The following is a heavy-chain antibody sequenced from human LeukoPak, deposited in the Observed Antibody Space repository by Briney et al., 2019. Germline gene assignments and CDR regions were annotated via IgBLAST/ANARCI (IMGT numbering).Heavy chain of an antibody. CDR3: AKVFAFCSGGSCYNYWYFDL. CDR1: GFTFDDYG. J-gene: IGHJ2*01. V-gene: IGHV3-20*04. CDR2: INWNGGST. D-gene: IGHD2-15*01. Sequence: GGSLRLSCAASGFTFDDYGMSWVRQVPGKGLEWVSGINWNGGSTGYADSVKGRFTISRDNAKNSLYLQMNSLRAEDTAVYYCAKVFAFCSGGSCYNYWYFDLWGRGTLVTVSS.